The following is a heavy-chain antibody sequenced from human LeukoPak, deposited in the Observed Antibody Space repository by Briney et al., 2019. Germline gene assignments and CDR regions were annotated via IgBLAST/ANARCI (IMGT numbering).Heavy chain of an antibody. CDR2: IYHTGSS. CDR1: GGSVSSIDYY. J-gene: IGHJ4*02. CDR3: ARDNNGKGSGWYYFDY. Sequence: DPSETLSLTCTVSGGSVSSIDYYWSWIRQPPGKGLEWIGYIYHTGSSNYNPSLRSRVSMSLDTSKNQFSLKLSSVIAADTAIYYCARDNNGKGSGWYYFDYWGQGTLVTVSS. D-gene: IGHD6-19*01. V-gene: IGHV4-61*08.